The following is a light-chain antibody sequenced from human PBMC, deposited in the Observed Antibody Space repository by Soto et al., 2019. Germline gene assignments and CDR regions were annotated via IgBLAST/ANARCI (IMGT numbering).Light chain of an antibody. CDR1: QSVSSSY. V-gene: IGKV3-20*01. CDR2: GAS. Sequence: EIVLTQSPGTLSLSPGERATLSCRASQSVSSSYSAWYQQKPGQAPRLLIYGASSRATGIPDRFSGRGSGTDFTLTISRLEPEDFAVYYCQQYGSSRTFGQGTKVEIK. CDR3: QQYGSSRT. J-gene: IGKJ1*01.